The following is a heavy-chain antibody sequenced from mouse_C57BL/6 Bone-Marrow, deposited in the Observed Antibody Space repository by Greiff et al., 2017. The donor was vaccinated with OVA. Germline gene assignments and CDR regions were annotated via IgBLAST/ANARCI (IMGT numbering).Heavy chain of an antibody. V-gene: IGHV1-64*01. Sequence: VKLQQPGAELVKPGASVKLSCKASGYTFTSYWMHWVKQRPGQGLEWIGMIHPNSGSTNYNEKFKSKATLTVDKSSSTAYMQLSSLSSEDSAVYYCARDDYGGFDYWGQGTTLTVSS. D-gene: IGHD2-4*01. J-gene: IGHJ2*01. CDR1: GYTFTSYW. CDR2: IHPNSGST. CDR3: ARDDYGGFDY.